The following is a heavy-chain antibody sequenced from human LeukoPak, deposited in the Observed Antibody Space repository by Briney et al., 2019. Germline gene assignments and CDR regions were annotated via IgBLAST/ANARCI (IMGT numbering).Heavy chain of an antibody. CDR3: ARDRGSYIDY. V-gene: IGHV3-13*05. CDR2: IDTAGDP. CDR1: GFTFSRYD. Sequence: GGSLRLSCAASGFTFSRYDMHWGRQATGKGLEWVSGIDTAGDPCYPGSEKGRFTISRDNSKNTLYLQMNSLRAEDTAVYYCARDRGSYIDYWGQGTLVTVSS. J-gene: IGHJ4*02. D-gene: IGHD1-26*01.